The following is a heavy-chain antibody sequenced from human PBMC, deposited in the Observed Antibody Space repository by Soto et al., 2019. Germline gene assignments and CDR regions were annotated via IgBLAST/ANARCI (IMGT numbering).Heavy chain of an antibody. CDR3: ARDSYYYMDV. Sequence: VQLVESGGGVVQPGRSLRLSCAASGFTFSSYGMHWVRQAPGKGLEWVAVIWYDGSNKYYADSVKGRFTISRDNSTNTLYLQMNSLRAEDTAVYYCARDSYYYMDVWGKGTTVTVSS. CDR2: IWYDGSNK. V-gene: IGHV3-33*01. CDR1: GFTFSSYG. J-gene: IGHJ6*03.